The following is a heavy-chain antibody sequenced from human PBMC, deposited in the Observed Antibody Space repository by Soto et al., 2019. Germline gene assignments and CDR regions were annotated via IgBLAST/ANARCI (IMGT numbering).Heavy chain of an antibody. Sequence: ASVKVSCKASGYTFTDYATHWVRQAPGQRLEWMGWINAGNGNTKYSQKFQGRVTITRDTSASTAYMELSSLRSEDTAVYYCARVSGYYLPDYWGQGTLVTVSS. D-gene: IGHD5-12*01. CDR3: ARVSGYYLPDY. V-gene: IGHV1-3*01. J-gene: IGHJ4*02. CDR2: INAGNGNT. CDR1: GYTFTDYA.